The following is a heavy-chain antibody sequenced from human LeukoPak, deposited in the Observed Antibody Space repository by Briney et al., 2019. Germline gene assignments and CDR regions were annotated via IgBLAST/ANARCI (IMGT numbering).Heavy chain of an antibody. CDR2: IYYSGST. J-gene: IGHJ2*01. V-gene: IGHV4-30-4*01. CDR3: ARVPYYYGSGSYYNRYFDL. D-gene: IGHD3-10*01. Sequence: PSETLSLTCTVSGGSISSGDYYWSWIRQPPGKGLEWNGYIYYSGSTYYNPSLKSRVTISVDTSKNQFSLKLSSVTAADTAVYYCARVPYYYGSGSYYNRYFDLWGRGTLVTVSS. CDR1: GGSISSGDYY.